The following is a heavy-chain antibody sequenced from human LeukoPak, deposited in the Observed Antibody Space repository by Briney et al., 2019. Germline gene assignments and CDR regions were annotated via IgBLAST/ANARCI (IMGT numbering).Heavy chain of an antibody. D-gene: IGHD6-25*01. J-gene: IGHJ5*02. CDR3: ARDGTEATNWFDP. CDR2: IKSSGSS. Sequence: SETLSLTCTVSGGSVSSYYWSWIRQPPGKGLEWIGYIKSSGSSNYNPSLKSRVTISMDTSKNQFSLRLNSVTAADTAVYYCARDGTEATNWFDPWGQGTLVTVSS. V-gene: IGHV4-59*02. CDR1: GGSVSSYY.